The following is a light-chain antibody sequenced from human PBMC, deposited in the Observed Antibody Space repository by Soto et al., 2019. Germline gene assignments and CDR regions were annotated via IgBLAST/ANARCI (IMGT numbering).Light chain of an antibody. V-gene: IGKV1-9*01. CDR1: QDISGY. Sequence: DIQLTQSPSFLSASVGDRVTITCRASQDISGYLAWYQQKPGKAPKVLIYGASTLQGGVLSRFSGSGSGTEFTLTINSLQPGDFAAYYCQQLKSYPITFGQGTRLEIK. CDR2: GAS. J-gene: IGKJ5*01. CDR3: QQLKSYPIT.